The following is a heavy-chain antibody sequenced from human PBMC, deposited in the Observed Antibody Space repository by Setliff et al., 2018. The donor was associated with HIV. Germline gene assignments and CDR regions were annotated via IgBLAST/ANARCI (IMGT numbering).Heavy chain of an antibody. J-gene: IGHJ4*02. CDR3: ARFRLYHYSNKVDY. V-gene: IGHV3-74*01. Sequence: PGGSLRLSCAASGFTFSSYEMDWFRQAPGKGLVWVSRTNSDGRSTSYVDYVKGRFTISRDNAKNSLYLQMNSLRAEDTAVYYCARFRLYHYSNKVDYWGQGTLVTVSS. CDR1: GFTFSSYE. D-gene: IGHD4-4*01. CDR2: TNSDGRST.